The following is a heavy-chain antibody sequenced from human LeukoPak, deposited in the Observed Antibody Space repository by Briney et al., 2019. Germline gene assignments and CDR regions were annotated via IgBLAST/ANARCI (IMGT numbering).Heavy chain of an antibody. CDR1: GFTFSSYE. CDR3: ARDGYLAPVIAYLDY. Sequence: GGSLRLSCAASGFTFSSYEMNWVRQSPGKGLEWVGQVKGDGSRANYADSVKGRFTISRDNAKNTVYLQLNSLRAEDTAVYYCARDGYLAPVIAYLDYWGQGTPVTVSS. D-gene: IGHD2-2*03. J-gene: IGHJ4*02. V-gene: IGHV3-74*01. CDR2: VKGDGSRA.